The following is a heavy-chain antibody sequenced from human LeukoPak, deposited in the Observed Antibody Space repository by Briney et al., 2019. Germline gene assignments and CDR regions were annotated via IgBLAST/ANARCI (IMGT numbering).Heavy chain of an antibody. V-gene: IGHV4-34*01. D-gene: IGHD1-26*01. Sequence: PSETLSLTCAVYGGSFSGYYWSWIRQPPGKGLEWIGEINHSGSTNYNPSLKSRVTISVDTSKNQFSLKLTSVTAADTAVYYCARHTRGSPNYFDYWGQRTLVTVSS. CDR3: ARHTRGSPNYFDY. CDR1: GGSFSGYY. CDR2: INHSGST. J-gene: IGHJ4*02.